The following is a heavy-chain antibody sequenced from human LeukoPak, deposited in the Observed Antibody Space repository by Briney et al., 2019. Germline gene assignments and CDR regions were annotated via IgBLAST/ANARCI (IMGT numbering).Heavy chain of an antibody. CDR2: IGIAGDT. CDR1: GFTFSSYD. CDR3: IRGGIQVSGIDAFDI. V-gene: IGHV3-13*01. D-gene: IGHD5/OR15-5a*01. Sequence: GGSLRLSCAASGFTFSSYDMHWVRQAPERGLEWVSAIGIAGDTYYPDSVKGRFTISRENAKNSMYLQMNSLKDGDTVVYYCIRGGIQVSGIDAFDIWGQGTMVTVSS. J-gene: IGHJ3*02.